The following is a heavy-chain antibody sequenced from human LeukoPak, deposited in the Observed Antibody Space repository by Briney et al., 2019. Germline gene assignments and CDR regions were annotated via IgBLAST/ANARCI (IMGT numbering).Heavy chain of an antibody. D-gene: IGHD2-2*01. J-gene: IGHJ4*02. CDR1: GFTFSSYW. CDR2: INHSGST. Sequence: GSLRLSCAASGFTFSSYWMSWIRQPPGKGLEWIGEINHSGSTNYNPSLKSRVTISVDTSKNQFSLKLSSVTAADTAVYYCARGNNIVVVPAAMPDYDYWGQGTLVTVSS. CDR3: ARGNNIVVVPAAMPDYDY. V-gene: IGHV4-34*01.